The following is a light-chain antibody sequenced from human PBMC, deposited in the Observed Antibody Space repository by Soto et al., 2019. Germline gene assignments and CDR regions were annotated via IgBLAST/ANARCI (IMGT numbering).Light chain of an antibody. J-gene: IGKJ2*01. CDR2: DAS. Sequence: DIQMTQSPSTLSAFVGDRVTITCRASQSVSSSLAGYQQKPGKAPKLLIYDASTLESGVPSRFSGSGYGTEFTLAIHSLQPGDFATYYCQQYESFSPYTFGQGTRLEI. CDR3: QQYESFSPYT. V-gene: IGKV1-5*01. CDR1: QSVSSS.